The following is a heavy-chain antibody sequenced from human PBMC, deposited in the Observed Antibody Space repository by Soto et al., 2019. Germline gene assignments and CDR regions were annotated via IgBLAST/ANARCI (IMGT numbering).Heavy chain of an antibody. J-gene: IGHJ4*02. CDR1: GGSISSGGYY. CDR2: IYYSGST. Sequence: QVQLQESGPGLVKPSQTLSLTCTVSGGSISSGGYYWSWIRQHPGKGLAWIGYIYYSGSTYYNPSLKSRVTISVDTSKNQFSLKLSSVTAADTAVYYCARERFDYYDSSGYPDYWGQGTLVTVSS. D-gene: IGHD3-22*01. CDR3: ARERFDYYDSSGYPDY. V-gene: IGHV4-31*03.